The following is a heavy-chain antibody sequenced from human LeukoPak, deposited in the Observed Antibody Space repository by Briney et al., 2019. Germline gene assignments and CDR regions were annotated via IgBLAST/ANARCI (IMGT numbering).Heavy chain of an antibody. CDR2: INHSGST. Sequence: SETLSLTCAVYGGSFSGYYWSWIRQPPGKGLEWIGEINHSGSTNYNPSLKSRVTISVDTTKNQFSLKLSSVTAADTAVYYCARRQGSGWYPWYYYYYMDVWGKGTTVTISS. V-gene: IGHV4-34*01. D-gene: IGHD6-19*01. CDR3: ARRQGSGWYPWYYYYYMDV. CDR1: GGSFSGYY. J-gene: IGHJ6*03.